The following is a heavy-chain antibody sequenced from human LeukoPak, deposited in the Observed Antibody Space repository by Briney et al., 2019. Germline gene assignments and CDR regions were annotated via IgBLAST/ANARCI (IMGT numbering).Heavy chain of an antibody. D-gene: IGHD6-19*01. CDR3: ARHFPRSGWYYFDY. J-gene: IGHJ4*02. V-gene: IGHV4-59*08. CDR1: GGSISSYY. CDR2: IYYSGST. Sequence: SETLSLTCTVSGGSISSYYWSWFRQPPGKGLEWIGYIYYSGSTNYNPSLKSRVTISVDTSKNQFSLKLSSVTAADTAVYYCARHFPRSGWYYFDYWGQGTLVTVSS.